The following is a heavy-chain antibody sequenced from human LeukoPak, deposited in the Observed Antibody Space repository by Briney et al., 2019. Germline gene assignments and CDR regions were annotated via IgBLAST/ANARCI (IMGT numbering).Heavy chain of an antibody. CDR2: IYPGDSDT. CDR3: ARQMATVGDGAFDI. Sequence: GESLKISCKGSGYSFTSYWIGWVLQMPGKGLEWMVIIYPGDSDTRYSPSFQGQVTISADKSISTAYLQWSSLKASDTAMYYCARQMATVGDGAFDIWGQGTMVTVSS. J-gene: IGHJ3*02. CDR1: GYSFTSYW. D-gene: IGHD5-24*01. V-gene: IGHV5-51*01.